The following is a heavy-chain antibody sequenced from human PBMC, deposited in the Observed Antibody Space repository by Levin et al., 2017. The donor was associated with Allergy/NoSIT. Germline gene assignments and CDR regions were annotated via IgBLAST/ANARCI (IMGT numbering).Heavy chain of an antibody. CDR1: GYTFTGYY. V-gene: IGHV1-2*02. CDR3: ARVVYYYDSSGYYPLGAFDI. D-gene: IGHD3-22*01. CDR2: INPNSGGT. Sequence: ASVKVSCKASGYTFTGYYMHWVRQAPGQGLEWMGWINPNSGGTNYAQKLQGRVTMTSDTSISTAYMELSRLRSDDTAVYYCARVVYYYDSSGYYPLGAFDIWGQGTMVTVSS. J-gene: IGHJ3*02.